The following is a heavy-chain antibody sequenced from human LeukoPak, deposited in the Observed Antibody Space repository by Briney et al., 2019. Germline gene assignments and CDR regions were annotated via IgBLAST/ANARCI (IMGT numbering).Heavy chain of an antibody. J-gene: IGHJ4*02. V-gene: IGHV1-69*05. CDR3: ARDKIAAGAGGYFDY. CDR1: GGTFSSYA. CDR2: IIPIFGTA. Sequence: SVKASCKASGGTFSSYAISWVRQAPGQGLEWMGGIIPIFGTANYAQKFQGRVTITTDESTSTAYMELSSLRSEDTAVYYCARDKIAAGAGGYFDYWGQGTLVTVSS. D-gene: IGHD6-13*01.